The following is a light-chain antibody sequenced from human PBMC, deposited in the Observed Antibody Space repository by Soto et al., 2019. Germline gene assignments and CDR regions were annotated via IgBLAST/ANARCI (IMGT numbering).Light chain of an antibody. CDR3: QQSYSTSWT. CDR1: QSISNY. J-gene: IGKJ1*01. Sequence: DIQMTQSPSSLSASVGDRVTITCRTSQSISNYLNWYQRKPGTAPKLLIYAASILQSGVPSRFCGSGSGTDFTLTISSLQPEDFATYYCQQSYSTSWTFGQGTKVEIK. V-gene: IGKV1-39*01. CDR2: AAS.